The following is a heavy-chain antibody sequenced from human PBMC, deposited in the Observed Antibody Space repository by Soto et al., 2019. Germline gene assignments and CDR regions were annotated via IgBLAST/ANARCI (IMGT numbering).Heavy chain of an antibody. D-gene: IGHD3-22*01. J-gene: IGHJ5*02. CDR1: GGSISSYY. CDR3: AKTYYYDRSGYYQNWFDP. Sequence: PSETLSLTCTVSGGSISSYYWSWIRQPPGKGLEWTGSIYYSGSTYYNPSLKSRVTISVDTSKNQFSLKLSSVTAADTAVYYCAKTYYYDRSGYYQNWFDPWGQGTLVTVSS. V-gene: IGHV4-59*05. CDR2: IYYSGST.